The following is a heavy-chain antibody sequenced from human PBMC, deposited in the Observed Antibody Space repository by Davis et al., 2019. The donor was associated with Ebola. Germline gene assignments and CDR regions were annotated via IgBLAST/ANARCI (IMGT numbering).Heavy chain of an antibody. J-gene: IGHJ4*02. CDR1: GGSFSGYY. V-gene: IGHV4-34*01. CDR3: ARRYGGRY. Sequence: MPSETLSLTCAVYGGSFSGYYWSWIHQPPGMGLSWFGEINHSGSTNYNPSLKSRVTISVDRSKNQFSLKLSSVTAADTAVYYCARRYGGRYWGQGTLVTVSS. D-gene: IGHD4-23*01. CDR2: INHSGST.